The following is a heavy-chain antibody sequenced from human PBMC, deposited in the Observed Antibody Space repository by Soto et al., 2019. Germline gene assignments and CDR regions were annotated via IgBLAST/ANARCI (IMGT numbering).Heavy chain of an antibody. D-gene: IGHD4-17*01. CDR1: GVSVSDKTYY. Sequence: SETLSLTCSVSGVSVSDKTYYWSWIRQPPGKRLEWIGYVYYSGTTNYNPSLKSRVTISVDLSKNRFSLRLSSVTTADTALYYCARTTAVPNTLRSRYFFEYLGQGTLVTGSS. J-gene: IGHJ4*02. CDR3: ARTTAVPNTLRSRYFFEY. V-gene: IGHV4-61*01. CDR2: VYYSGTT.